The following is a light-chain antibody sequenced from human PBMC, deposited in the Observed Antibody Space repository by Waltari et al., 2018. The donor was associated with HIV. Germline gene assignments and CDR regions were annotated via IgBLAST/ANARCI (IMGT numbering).Light chain of an antibody. V-gene: IGKV1-12*01. J-gene: IGKJ4*01. Sequence: IHMTQSPSSVSASFGGAVSISCRASQNIGRTLAWYQLKPGKAPRLLIYDASRLDDGVPARFRGSGSRSNFTFAITSLQPEDFAIYVCQQAKSFPHTFAAGTRVE. CDR3: QQAKSFPHT. CDR2: DAS. CDR1: QNIGRT.